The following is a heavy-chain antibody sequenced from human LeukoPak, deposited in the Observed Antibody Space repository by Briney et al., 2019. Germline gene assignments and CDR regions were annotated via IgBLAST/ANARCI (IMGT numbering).Heavy chain of an antibody. CDR2: IKQDGSEK. Sequence: LAGGSLRLSCAASGFTFSSYWMSWVRQAPGKGLEWVANIKQDGSEKYYVDSVKGRFTISRDNAKNSLYLQMNSLRAEDTAVYYCARETHAGWNYRAFDIWGQGTMVTVSS. D-gene: IGHD1-7*01. J-gene: IGHJ3*02. CDR1: GFTFSSYW. V-gene: IGHV3-7*01. CDR3: ARETHAGWNYRAFDI.